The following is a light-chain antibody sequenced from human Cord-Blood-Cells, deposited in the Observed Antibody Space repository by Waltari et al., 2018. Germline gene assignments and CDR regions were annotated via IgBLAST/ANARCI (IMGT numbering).Light chain of an antibody. J-gene: IGKJ4*01. CDR3: QQYGCSPLT. CDR1: QSVSSSY. CDR2: GAS. Sequence: EIAWTQSPGTLSLSPGERATLSCRASQSVSSSYLAWYQQKPGQAPRLLIYGASSRSTGIPDRFSSSWSGTDFTLTISRLEPEDVAVYYYQQYGCSPLTFGGGTKVEIK. V-gene: IGKV3-20*01.